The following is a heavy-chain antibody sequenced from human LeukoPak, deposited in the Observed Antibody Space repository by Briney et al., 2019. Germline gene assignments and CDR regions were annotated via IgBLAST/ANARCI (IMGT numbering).Heavy chain of an antibody. CDR2: TYYRSNWYN. D-gene: IGHD3-16*01. J-gene: IGHJ3*02. CDR1: GDNVSSNSAA. V-gene: IGHV6-1*01. CDR3: ARGGGRDYYDAFDI. Sequence: SQTLSLTCAISGDNVSSNSAAWNWIRQSPSRGLEWLGRTYYRSNWYNDYAASVKSRITINPDTSKNQFSLQLNSVTPEDTAVYYCARGGGRDYYDAFDIWGQGTMVTVSS.